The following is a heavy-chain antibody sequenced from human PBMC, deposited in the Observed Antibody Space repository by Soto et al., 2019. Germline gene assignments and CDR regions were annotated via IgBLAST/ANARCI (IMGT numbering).Heavy chain of an antibody. J-gene: IGHJ4*02. Sequence: GASVKVSCKTSGYSFTDYKLHWVRQAPGQGLEWMGWVDPNGGGSNSAQKFQGSVTMTWDTSITTAYLDLTRLTTNDTATYFCATWVDYGDFAVFDFWGQGTLVIVAS. CDR1: GYSFTDYK. CDR2: VDPNGGGS. D-gene: IGHD4-17*01. CDR3: ATWVDYGDFAVFDF. V-gene: IGHV1-2*04.